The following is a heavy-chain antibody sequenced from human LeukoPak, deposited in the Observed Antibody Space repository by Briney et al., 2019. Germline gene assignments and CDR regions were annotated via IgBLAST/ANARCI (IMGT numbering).Heavy chain of an antibody. Sequence: SETLSLTCAVSGYSISSGYYWGWIRQPPGKGLEWIGSIYHSGSTYYNPSLKSRVTISVDTPKNQFSLKLSSVTAADTAVYYCASWDSRTYYFDYWGQGTLVTVSS. CDR1: GYSISSGYY. D-gene: IGHD1-26*01. J-gene: IGHJ4*02. CDR2: IYHSGST. V-gene: IGHV4-38-2*01. CDR3: ASWDSRTYYFDY.